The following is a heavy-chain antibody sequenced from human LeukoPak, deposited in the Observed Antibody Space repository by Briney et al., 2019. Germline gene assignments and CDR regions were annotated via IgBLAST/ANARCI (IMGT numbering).Heavy chain of an antibody. CDR2: ISSGGDSI. Sequence: GGSLRLSCAASGITFSDHYMSWIRQAPGKGLEWLSYISSGGDSIYYADSVKGRFTISRDNAKNSLYLQMNSLRAEDTAVYYCARRRSEFFDDAFDIWGQGAMVTVSS. D-gene: IGHD2-15*01. CDR3: ARRRSEFFDDAFDI. J-gene: IGHJ3*02. CDR1: GITFSDHY. V-gene: IGHV3-11*04.